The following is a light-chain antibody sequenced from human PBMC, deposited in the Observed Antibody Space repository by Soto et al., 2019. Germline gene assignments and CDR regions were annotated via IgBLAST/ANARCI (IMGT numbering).Light chain of an antibody. V-gene: IGKV1-39*01. J-gene: IGKJ2*01. CDR2: AAS. CDR3: QQTYSTPYT. CDR1: PSITSY. Sequence: DIQMTQSPSSLSASVGDRVTITCRAGPSITSYLNWYQQKPGKAPKLLIYAASSLRSGVPSRFSGSGSGTDFTLTISSLQPEDFATYYCQQTYSTPYTFGQGTKLEIK.